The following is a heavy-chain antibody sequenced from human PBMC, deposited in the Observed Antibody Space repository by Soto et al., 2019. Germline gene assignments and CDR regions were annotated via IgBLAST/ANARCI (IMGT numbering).Heavy chain of an antibody. CDR1: GGSISSGSYY. CDR2: IYYSGST. Sequence: PSETLSLTCTVSGGSISSGSYYWGWIRQPPGKGLEWIGSIYYSGSTYHNPSLKSRVTISVDTSKNQFSLKLSSVTAADTAVYYCATSWGYYYYYGMDVWGQGTTVTVSS. CDR3: ATSWGYYYYYGMDV. D-gene: IGHD3-16*01. J-gene: IGHJ6*02. V-gene: IGHV4-39*01.